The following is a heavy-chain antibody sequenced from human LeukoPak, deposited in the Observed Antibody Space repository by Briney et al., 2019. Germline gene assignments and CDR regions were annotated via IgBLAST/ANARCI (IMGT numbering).Heavy chain of an antibody. CDR3: ARETAYSSGWTS. J-gene: IGHJ5*02. CDR2: IYTGGST. Sequence: ASETLSLTCTVSGGSISSYYWSWIRQPAGKGLEWIGRIYTGGSTNYNPSLKSRVTMSLHTSKNQFSLKLSSVTAADTAVYYCARETAYSSGWTSWGQGILVTVSS. D-gene: IGHD6-19*01. V-gene: IGHV4-4*07. CDR1: GGSISSYY.